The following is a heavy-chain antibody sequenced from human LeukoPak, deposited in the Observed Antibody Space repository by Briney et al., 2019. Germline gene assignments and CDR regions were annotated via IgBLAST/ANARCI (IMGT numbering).Heavy chain of an antibody. CDR1: GFTFTSSA. CDR3: ATNGDPRDY. CDR2: IVVGSGNT. D-gene: IGHD4-17*01. V-gene: IGHV1-58*02. J-gene: IGHJ4*02. Sequence: SVKVSCKASGFTFTSSAMQWVRQARGQRLEWIGWIVVGSGNTNYAQKFQGRVTMTEDTSTDTAYMELSSLRSEDTAVYYCATNGDPRDYWGQGTLVTVSS.